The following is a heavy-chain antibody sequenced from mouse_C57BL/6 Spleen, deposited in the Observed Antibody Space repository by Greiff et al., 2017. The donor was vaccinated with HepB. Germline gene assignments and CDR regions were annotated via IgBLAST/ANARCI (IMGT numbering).Heavy chain of an antibody. CDR3: ARGGSSPPYAMDY. J-gene: IGHJ4*01. D-gene: IGHD1-1*01. Sequence: DVQLQESGPGMVKPSPSLSLTCTVTGYSITSGYDWHWIRHFPGNKLEWMGYISYSGSTNYNPSLKSRIPITHDTSKNHFFLKLKSVTTEDTATYYCARGGSSPPYAMDYWGQGTSVTVSS. V-gene: IGHV3-1*01. CDR2: ISYSGST. CDR1: GYSITSGYD.